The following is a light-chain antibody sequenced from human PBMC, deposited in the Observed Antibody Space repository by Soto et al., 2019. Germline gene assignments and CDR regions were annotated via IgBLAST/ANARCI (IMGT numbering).Light chain of an antibody. J-gene: IGKJ4*01. CDR3: LQLNSYPLT. Sequence: IQLTQSPSSLSASVGDRVTSTCRASQGISSYLAWYQQKPGKAPKLLIYAASTLQSGVPSRFSGSGSGTDFTLTISSLQPEDFATYYCLQLNSYPLTFGGGTKVEIK. CDR1: QGISSY. CDR2: AAS. V-gene: IGKV1-9*01.